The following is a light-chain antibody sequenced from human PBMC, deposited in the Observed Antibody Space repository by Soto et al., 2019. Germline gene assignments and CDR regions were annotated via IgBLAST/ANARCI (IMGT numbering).Light chain of an antibody. V-gene: IGLV2-8*01. Sequence: QPVLTQPPSASGSPGQSVTISCTGTSSDVGGYNYVSWYQQHPGKAPKLMIYEVSKRPSGVPDRFSGSKSGNTASLTVSGLQAEEEADYYCSSYAGSNNYVVFGGGTKVTVL. J-gene: IGLJ2*01. CDR3: SSYAGSNNYVV. CDR2: EVS. CDR1: SSDVGGYNY.